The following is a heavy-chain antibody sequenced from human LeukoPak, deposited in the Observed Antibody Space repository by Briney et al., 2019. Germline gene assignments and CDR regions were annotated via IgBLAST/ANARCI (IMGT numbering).Heavy chain of an antibody. J-gene: IGHJ4*02. Sequence: ASVTVSCKASGYTFTGYYMHWVRQAPGQGLEWMGWINPNSGGTNYAQKFQGRVTMTRDTSISTAYMELSRLRADDTAEYYCARAGVRSGWYVNWGRGTLVTVSS. V-gene: IGHV1-2*02. CDR1: GYTFTGYY. CDR3: ARAGVRSGWYVN. D-gene: IGHD6-19*01. CDR2: INPNSGGT.